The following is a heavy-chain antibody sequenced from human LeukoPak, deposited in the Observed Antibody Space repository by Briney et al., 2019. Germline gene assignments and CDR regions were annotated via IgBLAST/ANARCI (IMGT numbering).Heavy chain of an antibody. V-gene: IGHV4-4*07. Sequence: SETLSLTCTVSGGSISSYYWSWIRQPAGKGLEWIGRIYTSGSTNYNPSLKSRVTMSVDTSKNQFSLKLSSVTAADTAVYYCAREWHCSSTSCYYYGIGWFDPWGQGTLVTVSS. CDR3: AREWHCSSTSCYYYGIGWFDP. CDR2: IYTSGST. J-gene: IGHJ5*02. D-gene: IGHD2-2*01. CDR1: GGSISSYY.